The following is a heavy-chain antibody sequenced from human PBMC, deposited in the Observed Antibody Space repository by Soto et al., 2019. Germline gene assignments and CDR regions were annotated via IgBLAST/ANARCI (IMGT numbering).Heavy chain of an antibody. J-gene: IGHJ5*01. Sequence: QVQLLESGPGLVKPSQTLSLTCSVSGDSISNLDYFWSWIRQPPGQALEYIGYIYKSATTSYNPSSASRVAISVDTSKSQFSLNVTSVTAADAAVYFCARGRYCLTGRCFPNWFDSWGQGALVTVSS. CDR2: IYKSATT. D-gene: IGHD7-27*01. CDR3: ARGRYCLTGRCFPNWFDS. CDR1: GDSISNLDYF. V-gene: IGHV4-30-4*01.